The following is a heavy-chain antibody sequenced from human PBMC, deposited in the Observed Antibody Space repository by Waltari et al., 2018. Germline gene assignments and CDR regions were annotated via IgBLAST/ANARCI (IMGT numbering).Heavy chain of an antibody. D-gene: IGHD2-21*01. CDR1: GGSFSGYY. CDR2: INHSGST. Sequence: QVQLQQWGAGLLKPSETLSLTCAVYGGSFSGYYWSWIRQPPGKGLEWIGEINHSGSTNYNPSLKSRVPISVDTSKNQFSLKLSSVTAADTAVYYCARGRGVLWWRFGNWFDPWGQGTLVTVSS. V-gene: IGHV4-34*01. CDR3: ARGRGVLWWRFGNWFDP. J-gene: IGHJ5*02.